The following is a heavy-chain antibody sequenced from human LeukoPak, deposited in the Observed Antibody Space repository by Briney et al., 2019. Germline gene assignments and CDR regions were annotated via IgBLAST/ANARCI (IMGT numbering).Heavy chain of an antibody. V-gene: IGHV3-66*01. J-gene: IGHJ3*02. CDR3: AGEWEYHYNRRRGAFDI. D-gene: IGHD3-22*01. Sequence: PGGSLRLSCAASGDSVNNDYFNWVRQAPGKGLEWIAVIYRDGTIYYADSVRDRFTISRDNSKNTLYLQMNSLGAEDTAVYYCAGEWEYHYNRRRGAFDIWGRGTMVTVSS. CDR2: IYRDGTI. CDR1: GDSVNNDY.